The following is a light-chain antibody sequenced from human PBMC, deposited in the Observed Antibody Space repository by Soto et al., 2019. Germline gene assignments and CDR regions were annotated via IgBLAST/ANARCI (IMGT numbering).Light chain of an antibody. CDR1: QGIRHY. J-gene: IGKJ5*01. Sequence: DIQVTQSPSFLSASVVARVTITFRASQGIRHYLAWYQQKPGKAPSLLMYGASTLQSGVPSRFSGSGSGTEFTLTISSLQPEDVATYFCQQVYCHPPAFGPGTRLEIK. CDR3: QQVYCHPPA. V-gene: IGKV1-9*01. CDR2: GAS.